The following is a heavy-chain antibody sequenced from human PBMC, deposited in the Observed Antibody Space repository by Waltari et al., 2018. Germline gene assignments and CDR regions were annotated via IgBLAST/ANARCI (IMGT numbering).Heavy chain of an antibody. D-gene: IGHD3-10*01. CDR1: GYTFTGYY. CDR2: INPNSGGT. V-gene: IGHV1-2*02. CDR3: ARPMVRGVIRYHYYGMDV. J-gene: IGHJ6*02. Sequence: QVQLVQSGAEVKKPGASVKVSCKASGYTFTGYYMHWVRQAPGQGLEWMGWINPNSGGTNYAQKVQGRVTMTRDTSISTAYMELSRLRSDDTAVYYCARPMVRGVIRYHYYGMDVWGQGTTVTVSS.